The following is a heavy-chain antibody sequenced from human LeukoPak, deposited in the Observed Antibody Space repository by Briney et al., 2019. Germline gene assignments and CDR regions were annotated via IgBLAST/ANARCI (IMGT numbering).Heavy chain of an antibody. Sequence: PSETLSLTCTVSGGAISGYYWSWIRQPPGQGLEWIGRIYTNGDTKFNPSLKSRVTMSVDTSKNQLSLKLRPVTAADTAVYYCARAAGAAGGQYFDYWGQGTLVTVSS. CDR3: ARAAGAAGGQYFDY. D-gene: IGHD6-13*01. CDR2: IYTNGDT. J-gene: IGHJ4*02. V-gene: IGHV4-4*07. CDR1: GGAISGYY.